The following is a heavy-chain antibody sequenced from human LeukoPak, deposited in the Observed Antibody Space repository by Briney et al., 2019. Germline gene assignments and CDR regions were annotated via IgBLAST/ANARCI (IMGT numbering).Heavy chain of an antibody. J-gene: IGHJ4*02. CDR3: ARTVWYYDILTGLGYYAPFDY. D-gene: IGHD3-9*01. CDR2: IYYSGST. V-gene: IGHV4-39*07. CDR1: GGSISSSSYY. Sequence: PSETLSLTCTVSGGSISSSSYYWRWIRQPPGKGLEWIGSIYYSGSTYYNPSLKSRVTISVDTSKNQFSLMLSSVTAADTAVYYCARTVWYYDILTGLGYYAPFDYWGQGTLVTVSS.